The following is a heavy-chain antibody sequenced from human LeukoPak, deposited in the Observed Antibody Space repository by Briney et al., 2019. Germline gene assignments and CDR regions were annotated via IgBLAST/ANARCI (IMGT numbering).Heavy chain of an antibody. CDR1: GFTFDTYG. D-gene: IGHD6-13*01. V-gene: IGHV3-20*04. J-gene: IGHJ2*01. CDR3: ARGGSYSRSWYWYFDL. CDR2: IIRIGGSK. Sequence: AGGSLRLSCAASGFTFDTYGVSWVRQAPGKGLGWVAGIIRIGGSKAYADSVKGRFTISRDKATNSLYLQVNRREAKATSFYYCARGGSYSRSWYWYFDLWGRGTLVTVSS.